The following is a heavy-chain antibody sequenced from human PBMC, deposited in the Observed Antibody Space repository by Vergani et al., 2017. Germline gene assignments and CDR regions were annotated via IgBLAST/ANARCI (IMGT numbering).Heavy chain of an antibody. CDR1: GGSFSGYY. CDR3: AGEGPRLLRGFRRDALDI. CDR2: INHSGST. D-gene: IGHD3-10*01. V-gene: IGHV4-34*09. Sequence: QVQLQESGPGLVKPSQTLSLTCAVYGGSFSGYYWSWIRQPPGKGLEWIGEINHSGSTNYNPSLKSRVTISVDTSKNQFSLKPRSVTAADAAVYYCAGEGPRLLRGFRRDALDIWGQGTMVTVSS. J-gene: IGHJ3*02.